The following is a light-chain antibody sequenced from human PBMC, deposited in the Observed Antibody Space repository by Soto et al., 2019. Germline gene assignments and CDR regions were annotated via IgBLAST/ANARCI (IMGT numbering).Light chain of an antibody. V-gene: IGLV3-25*03. CDR2: KDS. CDR3: QSADSSGVV. Sequence: SYELPQPPSVSVSPGQTARITCSGDALPKQYAYWYQQKPGQAPVLVIYKDSERPSGIPERFSGSSSGTTVTLTISGVQAEDEADYYCQSADSSGVVFGGGTKLTVL. J-gene: IGLJ2*01. CDR1: ALPKQY.